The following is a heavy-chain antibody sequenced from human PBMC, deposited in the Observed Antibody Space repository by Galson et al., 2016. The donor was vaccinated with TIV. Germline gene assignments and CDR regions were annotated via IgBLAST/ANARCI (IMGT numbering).Heavy chain of an antibody. CDR3: ARERRFCGNECFLRYYYGMDV. Sequence: SLRLSCAASTFTVSDNYMSWVRLAPGRGLEWVSIISGDGATHYADSVKGRFTISRDNSKNVLYLQMRRLRVEDTALYYCARERRFCGNECFLRYYYGMDVWGQGTPVTVSS. J-gene: IGHJ6*02. CDR1: TFTVSDNY. D-gene: IGHD4-23*01. V-gene: IGHV3-66*02. CDR2: ISGDGAT.